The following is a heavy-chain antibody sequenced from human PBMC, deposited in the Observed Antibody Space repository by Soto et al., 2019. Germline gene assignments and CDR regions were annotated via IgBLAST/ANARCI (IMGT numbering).Heavy chain of an antibody. CDR2: IWYDGSNK. CDR3: ARKKSIAARPTSYYMDV. CDR1: GFTFSSYG. V-gene: IGHV3-33*08. D-gene: IGHD6-6*01. J-gene: IGHJ6*03. Sequence: GGSLRLSCAASGFTFSSYGMHWVRQAPGKGLEWVAVIWYDGSNKYYADSVKGRFTISRDNSKNTLYLQMNSLRAEDTAVDYCARKKSIAARPTSYYMDVWGKGTTVTVSS.